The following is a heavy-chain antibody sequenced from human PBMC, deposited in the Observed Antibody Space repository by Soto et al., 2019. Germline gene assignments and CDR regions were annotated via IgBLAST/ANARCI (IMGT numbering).Heavy chain of an antibody. J-gene: IGHJ5*01. CDR2: IYHSGST. D-gene: IGHD6-19*01. V-gene: IGHV4-39*01. Sequence: SETLSHTCTVSGGSISSSSYYWGWIRQTPGKGLEWIGSIYHSGSTYYNPSLKSRVAISVDASKSQFSLKLKSVTAADKGVYYFAIYLAVAPRPGSFDSWGEGTLVTLFS. CDR1: GGSISSSSYY. CDR3: AIYLAVAPRPGSFDS.